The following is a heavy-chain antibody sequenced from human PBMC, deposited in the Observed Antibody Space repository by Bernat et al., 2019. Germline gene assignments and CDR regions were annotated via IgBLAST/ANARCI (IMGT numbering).Heavy chain of an antibody. CDR3: ARDEFGEPDYYYGMDV. V-gene: IGHV1-46*01. CDR1: GYTFTSYY. D-gene: IGHD3-10*01. CDR2: INPSGGST. J-gene: IGHJ6*02. Sequence: QVQLVQSGAEVKKPGASVKVSCKASGYTFTSYYMHWVRQAPGQGLEWMGIINPSGGSTSYAQKFQGRVTMTRDTSTSTVYMELSSLRSEDTAVYYCARDEFGEPDYYYGMDVWGQGTTVTVSS.